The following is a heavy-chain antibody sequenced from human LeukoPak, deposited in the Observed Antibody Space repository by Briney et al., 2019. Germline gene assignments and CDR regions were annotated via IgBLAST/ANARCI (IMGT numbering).Heavy chain of an antibody. CDR2: IYYSGST. V-gene: IGHV4-59*01. CDR3: ARAYRRCDYPDY. Sequence: PSETLSLTCTVSGGSISSYYWSWIRQPPGKGLEWIGYIYYSGSTNYNPSLKSRVTISVDTSKNQFSLKPSSVTAADTAVYYCARAYRRCDYPDYWGQGTLVTVSS. J-gene: IGHJ4*02. CDR1: GGSISSYY. D-gene: IGHD2-2*02.